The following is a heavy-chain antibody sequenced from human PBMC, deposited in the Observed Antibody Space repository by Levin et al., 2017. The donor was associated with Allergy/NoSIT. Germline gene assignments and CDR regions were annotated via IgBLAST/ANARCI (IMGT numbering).Heavy chain of an antibody. CDR1: GGSISKYY. CDR2: IYYSGSI. V-gene: IGHV4-59*08. D-gene: IGHD2-15*01. Sequence: SQTLSLTCSVSGGSISKYYWSWIRQTPGKGLEWIGYIYYSGSINYNPSLKSRVTISIDTSKNQFSLRLSSVTAADTAVYYCARLYCSGGNCYLKGYFDYWGQGTLVTVSS. J-gene: IGHJ4*02. CDR3: ARLYCSGGNCYLKGYFDY.